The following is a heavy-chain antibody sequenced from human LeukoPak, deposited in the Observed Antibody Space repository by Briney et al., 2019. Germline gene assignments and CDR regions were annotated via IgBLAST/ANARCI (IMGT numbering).Heavy chain of an antibody. CDR3: ATSFMSAKALYYGSESYAFDI. J-gene: IGHJ3*02. Sequence: ASVKVSCKASGGTFSSYAISWVRQAPGQGLEWMGGIIPIFGTANYAQKFQGRVTITADESTSTAYMELSSLRSEDTAVYYCATSFMSAKALYYGSESYAFDIWGKGTMVTVSS. D-gene: IGHD3-10*01. CDR1: GGTFSSYA. V-gene: IGHV1-69*13. CDR2: IIPIFGTA.